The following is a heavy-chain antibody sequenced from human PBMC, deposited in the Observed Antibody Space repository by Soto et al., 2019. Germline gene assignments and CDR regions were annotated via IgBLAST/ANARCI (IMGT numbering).Heavy chain of an antibody. CDR3: ARDNLAFQGAFDL. CDR2: ITGTSAFT. D-gene: IGHD3-16*01. CDR1: GFIFSDFQ. Sequence: VQPVQSGGGPVKPGGSLRLSCAASGFIFSDFQINWVRQAPGRGLEWLSSITGTSAFTHYADSIEGRFTISRDNPNNLLFLQMDNLRPEDTAVYYCARDNLAFQGAFDLWGQGTLVTVSS. V-gene: IGHV3-21*01. J-gene: IGHJ4*02.